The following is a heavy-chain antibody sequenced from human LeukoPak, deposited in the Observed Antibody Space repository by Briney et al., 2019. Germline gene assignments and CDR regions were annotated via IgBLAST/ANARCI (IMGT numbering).Heavy chain of an antibody. CDR2: VFATGSA. D-gene: IGHD4-23*01. J-gene: IGHJ4*02. Sequence: PSETLSLTCTVSGASLTNPTYYPWTWIRQPPGKGLELIGKVFATGSAIVNSSLTSRVTISLDTSNSQFSLKLRSVTAEDSAVYYCARFRSGGFYFFDSWGQGALVTVSS. CDR1: GASLTNPTYY. V-gene: IGHV4-61*01. CDR3: ARFRSGGFYFFDS.